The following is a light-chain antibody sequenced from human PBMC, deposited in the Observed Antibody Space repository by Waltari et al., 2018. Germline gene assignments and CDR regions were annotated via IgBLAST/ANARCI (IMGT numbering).Light chain of an antibody. Sequence: DIVMTQSPDSLAVSLAVRVTINCRSSQTLLDTYTKNYLVWHQQKPGQSPRLLVYWASTRGFGVTDRFSGSGSGTDCTLTISGLQAEDVAMYYGQQYYKTPITFGGGTRVEIK. V-gene: IGKV4-1*01. CDR3: QQYYKTPIT. CDR1: QTLLDTYTKNY. J-gene: IGKJ4*01. CDR2: WAS.